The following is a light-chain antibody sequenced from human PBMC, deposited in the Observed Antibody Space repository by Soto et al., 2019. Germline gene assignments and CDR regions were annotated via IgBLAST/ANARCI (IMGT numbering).Light chain of an antibody. CDR1: QSVSSY. Sequence: EIVLTQSPATLSLSPGERATLSCRASQSVSSYLAWYQQKPGQAPRLLLYDASNRTTGIPPRFSGSGSGTEFTLTISSLEPEDFVVYYCQQRSNWPPLTFGGGTKVEIK. V-gene: IGKV3-11*01. CDR2: DAS. J-gene: IGKJ4*01. CDR3: QQRSNWPPLT.